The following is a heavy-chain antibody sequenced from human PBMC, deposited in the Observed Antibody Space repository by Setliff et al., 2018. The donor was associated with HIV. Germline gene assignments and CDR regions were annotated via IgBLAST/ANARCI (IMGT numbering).Heavy chain of an antibody. Sequence: SETLSLTCTVSGGSMSSYYWSWIRQPAGKGLEWIGHIYTSGSTHHNPSLKSRVTFSVDTSKNQFSLKLSSVTAADTAVYYCARSFGNGNSRLGNWGQGTLVTVSS. CDR3: ARSFGNGNSRLGN. CDR1: GGSMSSYY. J-gene: IGHJ4*02. CDR2: IYTSGST. D-gene: IGHD2-8*01. V-gene: IGHV4-4*07.